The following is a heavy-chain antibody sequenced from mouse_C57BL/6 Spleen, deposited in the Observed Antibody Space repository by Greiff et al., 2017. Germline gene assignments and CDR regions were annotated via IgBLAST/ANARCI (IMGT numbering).Heavy chain of an antibody. CDR2: IYPGDGDT. J-gene: IGHJ2*01. CDR3: ARSYYGSSRDY. D-gene: IGHD1-1*01. CDR1: GYAFSSYW. V-gene: IGHV1-80*01. Sequence: VQLVESGAELVKPGASVKISCKASGYAFSSYWMNWVKQRPGKGLEWIGQIYPGDGDTNYNGKFKGKATLTADKSSSTAYMQLSSLTSEDSAVYFCARSYYGSSRDYWGQGTTLTVSS.